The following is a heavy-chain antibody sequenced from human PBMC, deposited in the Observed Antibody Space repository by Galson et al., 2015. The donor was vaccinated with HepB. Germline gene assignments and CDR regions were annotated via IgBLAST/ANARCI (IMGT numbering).Heavy chain of an antibody. CDR2: ISSSSGTI. CDR1: GFTFSDYP. J-gene: IGHJ6*02. Sequence: SLRLSCAASGFTFSDYPMNWVRQAPGEGLEWVSYISSSSGTIYYTDSVKGRFTISRDNAKNSLYQQMNSLRAEDTAVYYCARGRSWGSGNFYGMDVWGQGNPGHRLL. D-gene: IGHD3-16*01. CDR3: ARGRSWGSGNFYGMDV. V-gene: IGHV3-48*01.